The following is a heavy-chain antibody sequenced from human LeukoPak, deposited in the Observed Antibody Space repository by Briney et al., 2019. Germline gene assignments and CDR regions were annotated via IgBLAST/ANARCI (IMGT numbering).Heavy chain of an antibody. Sequence: PGGSLRLSCAASGFAFSDFYMSWLRQAPGKGVEGFSYITSTGDTIYYADSVKGRFTISRDNAKNTVYLQMNSLRAEDTAVYYCARPSQVGSDSSGYLDYWGQGTLVTVSS. J-gene: IGHJ4*02. CDR1: GFAFSDFY. D-gene: IGHD3-22*01. CDR2: ITSTGDTI. CDR3: ARPSQVGSDSSGYLDY. V-gene: IGHV3-11*01.